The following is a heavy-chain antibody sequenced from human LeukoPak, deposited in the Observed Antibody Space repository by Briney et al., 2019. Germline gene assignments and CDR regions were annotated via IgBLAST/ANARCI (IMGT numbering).Heavy chain of an antibody. Sequence: GGSLRLSCAASGFTFSSYAMSWVRQAPGKGLEWVSAISGSGGSTYYADSVKGRFTISRDNSKNTLYLQMNSLRAEDTAVYYCANSVGLYYYYGMDVWGQGTTVTVSS. CDR1: GFTFSSYA. V-gene: IGHV3-23*01. J-gene: IGHJ6*02. D-gene: IGHD1-26*01. CDR3: ANSVGLYYYYGMDV. CDR2: ISGSGGST.